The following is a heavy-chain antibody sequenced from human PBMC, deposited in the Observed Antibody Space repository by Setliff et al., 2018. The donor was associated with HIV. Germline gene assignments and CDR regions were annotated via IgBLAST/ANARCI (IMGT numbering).Heavy chain of an antibody. CDR2: INWNGGST. Sequence: RAGGSLRLSCAASGFIFDDYGMSWVRQAPGKGLEWVSGINWNGGSTGYADSVKGRFTISRDNAKNSLYLQMNSLRAEDTALYYCARTKGWEQRDYSIAYYFVYWGQGTLVTVSS. J-gene: IGHJ4*02. CDR3: ARTKGWEQRDYSIAYYFVY. V-gene: IGHV3-20*04. D-gene: IGHD4-4*01. CDR1: GFIFDDYG.